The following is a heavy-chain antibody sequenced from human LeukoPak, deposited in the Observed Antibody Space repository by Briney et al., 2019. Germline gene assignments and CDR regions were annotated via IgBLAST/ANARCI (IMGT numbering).Heavy chain of an antibody. CDR3: ARAGGSGWYAFDV. CDR1: GFTFSSYD. D-gene: IGHD6-25*01. CDR2: IGSAGDT. J-gene: IGHJ3*01. Sequence: PGGSLRLSCAASGFTFSSYDMHWVRQATGKGLEWVSGIGSAGDTYYPASVKDRFTISRENGKKSLYLQMNSLRAGDSAVYYCARAGGSGWYAFDVWGQGTMVTVSS. V-gene: IGHV3-13*04.